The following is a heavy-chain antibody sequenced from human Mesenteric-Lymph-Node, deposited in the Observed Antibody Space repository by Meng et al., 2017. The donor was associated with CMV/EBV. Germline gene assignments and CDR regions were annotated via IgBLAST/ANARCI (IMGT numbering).Heavy chain of an antibody. CDR2: IHYSWST. V-gene: IGHV4-39*07. CDR3: ATQHRGPTDGFDI. Sequence: LPLAESGPRLVNPSETLSLTCTRSDSAISSRGYYGGVIRQSPGKGLEWIGSIHYSWSTYYNPSLKSRVTISVDTSKNQFSLKLSSVTAADTAVYYCATQHRGPTDGFDIWGQGTMVTVSS. J-gene: IGHJ3*02. D-gene: IGHD1-1*01. CDR1: DSAISSRGYY.